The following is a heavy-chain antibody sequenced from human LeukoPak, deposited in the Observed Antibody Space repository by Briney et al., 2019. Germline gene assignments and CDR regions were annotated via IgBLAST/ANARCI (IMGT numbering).Heavy chain of an antibody. CDR3: ATLTYSNSPGTSYYYYYMDV. V-gene: IGHV7-4-1*02. CDR2: INTNTGNP. J-gene: IGHJ6*03. D-gene: IGHD6-13*01. Sequence: ASVKVSCKASGYTFTSYAMNWVRQAPGQGLGWMGWINTNTGNPTYAQGFTGRFVFSLDTSVSTAYLQISSLKAEDTAVYYCATLTYSNSPGTSYYYYYMDVWGKGTTVTVSS. CDR1: GYTFTSYA.